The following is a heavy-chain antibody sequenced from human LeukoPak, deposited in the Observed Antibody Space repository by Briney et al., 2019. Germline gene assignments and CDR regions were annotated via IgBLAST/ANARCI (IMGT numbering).Heavy chain of an antibody. J-gene: IGHJ4*02. CDR2: IYYSGST. D-gene: IGHD6-13*01. CDR3: ARDGGSWYGFY. Sequence: SETLSLTCTVSGGSISSSSYYWGWIRQPPGKGLEWIGSIYYSGSTYYNPSLKSRVTISVDTSKNQFSLKLSSVTAADTAVYYCARDGGSWYGFYWGQGTLVTVSS. V-gene: IGHV4-39*07. CDR1: GGSISSSSYY.